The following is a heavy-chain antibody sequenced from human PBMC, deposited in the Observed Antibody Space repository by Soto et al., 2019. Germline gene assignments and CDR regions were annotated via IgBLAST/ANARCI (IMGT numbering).Heavy chain of an antibody. D-gene: IGHD3-16*02. CDR1: GFTFNNAW. CDR3: PSDLSPPEGPSFPIDY. V-gene: IGHV3-15*01. CDR2: MKSNEAT. Sequence: EVRLVESGGGLVTRGGSLRLSCVVTGFTFNNAWMNWVRQAPGKGLEWVGRMKSNEATDYAAFVKGRFTFSRDDSRGTLDLQMISLETEDTAVYYCPSDLSPPEGPSFPIDYWGQGTLVTVSS. J-gene: IGHJ4*02.